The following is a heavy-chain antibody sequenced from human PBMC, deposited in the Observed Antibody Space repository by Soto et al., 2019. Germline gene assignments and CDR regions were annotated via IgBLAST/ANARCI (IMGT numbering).Heavy chain of an antibody. CDR1: GYTFTTYG. D-gene: IGHD6-13*01. Sequence: QVQLVQSGAEVKKPGASVKVSCKASGYTFTTYGISWVRQAPGQGLEWMGWISAYSGSTKFAQKLQGRVTMTTDTSTTTAYMELRILTSDDTAVYYCAIDFTKSSSWPYYFDYWGQGTLVTVSS. J-gene: IGHJ4*02. V-gene: IGHV1-18*01. CDR2: ISAYSGST. CDR3: AIDFTKSSSWPYYFDY.